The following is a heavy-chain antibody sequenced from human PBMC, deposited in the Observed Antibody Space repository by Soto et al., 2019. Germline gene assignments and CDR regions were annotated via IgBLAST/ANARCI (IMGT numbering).Heavy chain of an antibody. V-gene: IGHV1-69*01. J-gene: IGHJ2*01. CDR3: ARGAGTYWYFDL. Sequence: QAPLVQSGAEVKKPGSSVKVSCKASGGSFNNHAVNWVRQAPGQGLEWMGGIVPIFGAADYAQKFQGRVTITADESTSTSYMEMSSLRSEDTAVYYCARGAGTYWYFDLWGPGTLVTVSS. CDR1: GGSFNNHA. CDR2: IVPIFGAA. D-gene: IGHD1-26*01.